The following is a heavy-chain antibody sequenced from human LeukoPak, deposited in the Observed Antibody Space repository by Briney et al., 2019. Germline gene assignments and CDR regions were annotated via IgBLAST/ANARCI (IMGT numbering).Heavy chain of an antibody. CDR1: GFTFSSYA. CDR3: ARDFNVWKEDYYDSYNWFDP. J-gene: IGHJ5*02. CDR2: ISYDGSNK. D-gene: IGHD3-22*01. V-gene: IGHV3-30*04. Sequence: PGGSLRLSCAASGFTFSSYAMHWVRQAPGKGLEWVAVISYDGSNKYYADSVKGRFTISRDNSKNTLYLQMNSLRAEDTAVYYCARDFNVWKEDYYDSYNWFDPWGQGTLVTVSS.